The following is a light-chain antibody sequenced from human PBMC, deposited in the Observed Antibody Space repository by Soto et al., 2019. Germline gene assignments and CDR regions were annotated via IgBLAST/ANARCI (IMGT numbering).Light chain of an antibody. CDR1: SGHSSNA. CDR2: VNSDGSL. J-gene: IGLJ3*02. CDR3: QTWGTGLHWV. V-gene: IGLV4-69*01. Sequence: QLVLTQSPSASASLGASVKLTCTLSSGHSSNAIAWHQQQPEKGPRYLMKVNSDGSLSKGDGIPDRFSGSSSGAERYLTISSLQSEDEADYYCQTWGTGLHWVFGGGTKLTVL.